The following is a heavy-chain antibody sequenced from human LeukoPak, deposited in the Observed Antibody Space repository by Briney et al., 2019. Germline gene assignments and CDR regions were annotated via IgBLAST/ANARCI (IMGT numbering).Heavy chain of an antibody. J-gene: IGHJ4*02. D-gene: IGHD3-16*02. CDR3: ARRGDYVWGSYRRYFDY. CDR1: GGSISSYY. V-gene: IGHV4-59*12. Sequence: KPSATLSLTCTVSGGSISSYYWSWIRQPPGKGLEWIGYIYYSRSTNYNPSLKSRVTISVDTSKNQFSLKLSSVTAADTAVYYCARRGDYVWGSYRRYFDYWGQGTMVTVSS. CDR2: IYYSRST.